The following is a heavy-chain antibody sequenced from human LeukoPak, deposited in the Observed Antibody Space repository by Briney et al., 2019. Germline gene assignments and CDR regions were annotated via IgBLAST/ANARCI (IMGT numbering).Heavy chain of an antibody. V-gene: IGHV1-3*01. Sequence: ASVKVSCKASEYTFTSYDINWVRQATGQRLEWMGWINAGNGNTKYSQKFQDRVTVTRDTSTSTAYMELSSLRSEDTAVYYCARGAASSSYYDFMDVWGKGTTVTVSS. D-gene: IGHD3-3*01. CDR2: INAGNGNT. CDR1: EYTFTSYD. J-gene: IGHJ6*03. CDR3: ARGAASSSYYDFMDV.